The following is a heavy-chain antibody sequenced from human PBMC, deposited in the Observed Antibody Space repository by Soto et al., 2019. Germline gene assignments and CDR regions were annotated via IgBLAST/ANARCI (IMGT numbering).Heavy chain of an antibody. D-gene: IGHD3-9*01. CDR2: VYYSGNT. V-gene: IGHV4-39*01. CDR3: ARRLVGFDV. Sequence: SETLSLTYTVSGGSISSINHYWGWIRQPPGEGLEWIGNVYYSGNTYYNASLKSRVTISADTSKNQFSLRLTSVSALDTAVYYCARRLVGFDVWGQGTMVTVSS. CDR1: GGSISSINHY. J-gene: IGHJ3*01.